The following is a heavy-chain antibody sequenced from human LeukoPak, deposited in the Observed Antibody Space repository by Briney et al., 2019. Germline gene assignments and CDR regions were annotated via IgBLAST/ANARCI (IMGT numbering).Heavy chain of an antibody. CDR1: GFIFRSYW. D-gene: IGHD6-13*01. CDR3: AKDSSSWFFGAQDY. V-gene: IGHV3-7*03. J-gene: IGHJ4*02. CDR2: IKPDGSDK. Sequence: QPGGSLRLSCAASGFIFRSYWMSWVRQAPGKGLEWVANIKPDGSDKYYVDSVKGRFTISRDNAKDSLYLQMNSLRAEDTALYYCAKDSSSWFFGAQDYWGQGTLVTVSS.